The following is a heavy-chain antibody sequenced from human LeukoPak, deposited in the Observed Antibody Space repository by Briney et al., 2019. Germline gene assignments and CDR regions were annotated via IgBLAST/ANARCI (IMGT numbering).Heavy chain of an antibody. CDR2: ISGSGDST. CDR3: AKDSHPHTSSGWYY. J-gene: IGHJ4*02. V-gene: IGHV3-23*01. D-gene: IGHD6-19*01. CDR1: GFTFSSYA. Sequence: GGSLRLSCAASGFTFSSYAMTWVRQAPGKWLEWVSAISGSGDSTYYADSVKGRFTISRDNSKNTLYLQMNSLRAEDTAVYYCAKDSHPHTSSGWYYWGQGTLVTVSS.